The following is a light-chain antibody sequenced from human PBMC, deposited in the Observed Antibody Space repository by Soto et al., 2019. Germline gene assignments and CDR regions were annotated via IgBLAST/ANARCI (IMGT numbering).Light chain of an antibody. Sequence: DIVMTQSPDSLAVSLGERATIYCKSSQSVLYSSNNENHLAWYQQKPGHPPKLLIYWASTRESGVPDRFSGSGSGTDFTLTISSLQAEDVAVYYCQQYYSTPLTFGGGTKVEIK. J-gene: IGKJ4*01. CDR2: WAS. CDR3: QQYYSTPLT. CDR1: QSVLYSSNNENH. V-gene: IGKV4-1*01.